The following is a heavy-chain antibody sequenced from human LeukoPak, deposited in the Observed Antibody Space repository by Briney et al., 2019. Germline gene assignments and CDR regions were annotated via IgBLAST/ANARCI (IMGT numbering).Heavy chain of an antibody. CDR3: TTDFREIAAGQFYYYMDV. CDR2: ISSSSSYI. D-gene: IGHD6-13*01. Sequence: GGSLRLSCAASGFTFSSYSMNWVRQAPGKGLEWVSSISSSSSYIYYADSVKGRFTISRDNAKNSLYLQMNSLRAEDTAVYYCTTDFREIAAGQFYYYMDVWGKGTTVTVSS. J-gene: IGHJ6*03. CDR1: GFTFSSYS. V-gene: IGHV3-21*01.